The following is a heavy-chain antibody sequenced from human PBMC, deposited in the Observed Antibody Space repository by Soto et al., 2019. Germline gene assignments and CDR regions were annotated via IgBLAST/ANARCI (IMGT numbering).Heavy chain of an antibody. CDR2: INAGNGNT. J-gene: IGHJ4*02. CDR1: GYTFTSDA. D-gene: IGHD3-22*01. Sequence: ASVKVSCKASGYTFTSDAMHWVRQAPGQRLEWMGWINAGNGNTKYSQKFQGRVTITRDTSASTAYMELSSLRSDDTAVYYCARDGGYGYDSSGYGDYWGQGTLVTVSS. CDR3: ARDGGYGYDSSGYGDY. V-gene: IGHV1-3*01.